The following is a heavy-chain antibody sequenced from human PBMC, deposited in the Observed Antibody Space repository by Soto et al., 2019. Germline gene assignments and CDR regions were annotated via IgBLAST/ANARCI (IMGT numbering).Heavy chain of an antibody. CDR3: ARDWSSSGHYYGMDV. J-gene: IGHJ6*02. D-gene: IGHD6-13*01. CDR2: ISYDGSNK. CDR1: GFTFSSYA. V-gene: IGHV3-30-3*01. Sequence: PGGSLRLSCAASGFTFSSYAMHWVRQAPGKGLEWVAVISYDGSNKYYADSVKGRFTISRDNSKNTLYLQMNSLRAEDTAVYYCARDWSSSGHYYGMDVWGQGTTVTV.